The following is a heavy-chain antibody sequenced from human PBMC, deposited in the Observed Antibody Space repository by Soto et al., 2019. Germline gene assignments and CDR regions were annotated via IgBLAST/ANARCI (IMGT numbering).Heavy chain of an antibody. CDR1: GYTFTSYD. CDR3: ARDRPPVEQLVDDYYYGMDV. D-gene: IGHD6-13*01. CDR2: MNPNSGNT. J-gene: IGHJ6*02. Sequence: ASVKVSCKASGYTFTSYDINWVRQATGQGLEWMGWMNPNSGNTGYAQKFQGRVTMTRNTSISTAYMELSSLRSEDTAVYYCARDRPPVEQLVDDYYYGMDVWGQGTTVTVSS. V-gene: IGHV1-8*01.